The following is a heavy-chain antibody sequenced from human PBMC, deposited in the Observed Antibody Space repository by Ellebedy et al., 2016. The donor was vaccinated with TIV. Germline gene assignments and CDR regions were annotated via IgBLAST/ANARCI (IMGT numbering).Heavy chain of an antibody. V-gene: IGHV3-66*01. CDR3: ARDPSSIAAAGRGDY. D-gene: IGHD6-13*01. Sequence: GGSLRLSXEASGITISNNFMRWVRQAPGKGLEWVSLIYSGGGTSYADSVKDRFIISRDTSKNTLYLQMNSLRAEDTAVYYCARDPSSIAAAGRGDYWGQGTLVTVCS. CDR2: IYSGGGT. J-gene: IGHJ4*02. CDR1: GITISNNF.